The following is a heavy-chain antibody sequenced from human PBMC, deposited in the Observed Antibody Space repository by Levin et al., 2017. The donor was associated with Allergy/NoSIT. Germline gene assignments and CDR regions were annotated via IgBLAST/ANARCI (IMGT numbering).Heavy chain of an antibody. J-gene: IGHJ3*02. V-gene: IGHV1-2*02. CDR3: ARDRGRGPRGRGAFDI. CDR2: INPNSGGT. Sequence: ASVKVSCKASGYTFTGYYMHWVRQAPGQGLEWMGWINPNSGGTNYAQKFQGRVTMTRDTSISTAYMELSRLRSDDTAVYYCARDRGRGPRGRGAFDIWGQGTMVTVSS. CDR1: GYTFTGYY. D-gene: IGHD3-16*01.